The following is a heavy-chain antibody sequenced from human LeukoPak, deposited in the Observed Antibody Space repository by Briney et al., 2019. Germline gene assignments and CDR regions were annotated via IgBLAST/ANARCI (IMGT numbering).Heavy chain of an antibody. V-gene: IGHV3-7*01. CDR2: IKQDGSEK. CDR1: GFTFSSYW. J-gene: IGHJ4*02. CDR3: ARDLRRIPAAASYFDY. D-gene: IGHD2-2*01. Sequence: PGGSLRLSCAASGFTFSSYWMSWVRQAPGKGLEWVANIKQDGSEKYYVDSVKGRFTISRDNAKNSLYLQMNSLRAEDTAVYYCARDLRRIPAAASYFDYWGQGTLVTVSS.